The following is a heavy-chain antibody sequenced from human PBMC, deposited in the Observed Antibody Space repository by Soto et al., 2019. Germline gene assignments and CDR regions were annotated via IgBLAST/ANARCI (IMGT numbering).Heavy chain of an antibody. CDR1: GGTFSSYA. CDR3: ASLGKERRNYYYGMYV. Sequence: QVQLVQSGAEVKKPGSSVKVSCKASGGTFSSYAISWVRQAPGQGLEWMGGFIPIFGTANYAQQFQGRVTINAEESTSKAYMGLSRLRTEDTCVYYRASLGKERRNYYYGMYVWGQGTTVT. J-gene: IGHJ6*02. CDR2: FIPIFGTA. V-gene: IGHV1-69*01. D-gene: IGHD1-1*01.